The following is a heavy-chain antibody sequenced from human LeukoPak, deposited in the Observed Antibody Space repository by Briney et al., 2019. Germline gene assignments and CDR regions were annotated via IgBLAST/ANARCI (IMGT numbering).Heavy chain of an antibody. Sequence: SETLSLTCSVSGGSISSSDDYWGWIRQPPGKGLEWIGSIYYAGSTYYNPSLKSRVTISVDTSKKHFSLKLSSVTAADTAIYYCAREVYACTYGVCYRDRFDYWGQGTLVTVSS. CDR1: GGSISSSDDY. J-gene: IGHJ4*02. V-gene: IGHV4-39*07. CDR3: AREVYACTYGVCYRDRFDY. CDR2: IYYAGST. D-gene: IGHD2-8*01.